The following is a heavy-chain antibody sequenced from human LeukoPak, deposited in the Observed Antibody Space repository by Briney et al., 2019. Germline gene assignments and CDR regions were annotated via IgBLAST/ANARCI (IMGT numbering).Heavy chain of an antibody. J-gene: IGHJ4*02. CDR2: MSSSSTYI. D-gene: IGHD6-13*01. CDR1: GFTFSSYS. V-gene: IGHV3-21*01. Sequence: KPGGSLRLSCEASGFTFSSYSMNWVSQAPGKGLEWVSSMSSSSTYIYYADSVKGRFTISRDNAKKSLYLQMNSLRAEDTAVYYCARGGTAAATHMSFDFWGQGTLVTVSS. CDR3: ARGGTAAATHMSFDF.